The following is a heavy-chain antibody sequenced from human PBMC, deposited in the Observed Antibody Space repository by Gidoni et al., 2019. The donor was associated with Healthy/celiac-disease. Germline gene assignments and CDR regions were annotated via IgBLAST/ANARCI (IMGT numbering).Heavy chain of an antibody. CDR2: IYYSGST. CDR3: ARVYSSGLPDY. J-gene: IGHJ4*02. D-gene: IGHD6-19*01. Sequence: QVQLQESGPGLVKPSETLSLTCTVSGGSISSYYWSWIRQPPGKGLEWIGYIYYSGSTNYNPSLKSRVTISVDTSKNQFSLKLSSVTAADTAVYYCARVYSSGLPDYWGQGTLVTVSS. CDR1: GGSISSYY. V-gene: IGHV4-59*01.